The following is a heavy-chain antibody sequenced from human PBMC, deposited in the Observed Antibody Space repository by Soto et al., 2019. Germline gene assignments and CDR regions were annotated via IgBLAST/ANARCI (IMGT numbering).Heavy chain of an antibody. J-gene: IGHJ6*04. CDR3: AMGTMDD. V-gene: IGHV3-74*01. CDR2: INNDGSST. D-gene: IGHD7-27*01. CDR1: GFSFRTYW. Sequence: EVQLVESGGGLVQPGGSLRLSCAASGFSFRTYWMQWARQAPGKGLEWVSSINNDGSSTDYADSVKCRFTISRDNAKDTLYLQMNSLRAEDTATYYCAMGTMDDWGKGTTVTVSS.